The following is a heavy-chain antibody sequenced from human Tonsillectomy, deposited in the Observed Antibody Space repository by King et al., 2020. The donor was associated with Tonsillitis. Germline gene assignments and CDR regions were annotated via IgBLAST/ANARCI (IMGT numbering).Heavy chain of an antibody. CDR2: ISHGGSNK. V-gene: IGHV3-30-3*01. Sequence: VQLVESGGGVVQPGRSLRLSCAASGFTFSSYAMHWVRQAPGKGLEWVAVISHGGSNKYYADSVRGRFTISRDSSKNTVYLQLHSLRAEDTDVYYCARDQSPGDSTGYLNNWGQGTLVTVSS. CDR3: ARDQSPGDSTGYLNN. CDR1: GFTFSSYA. D-gene: IGHD3-22*01. J-gene: IGHJ4*02.